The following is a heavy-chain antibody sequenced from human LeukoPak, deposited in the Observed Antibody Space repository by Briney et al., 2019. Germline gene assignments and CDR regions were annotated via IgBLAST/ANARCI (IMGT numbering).Heavy chain of an antibody. V-gene: IGHV3-21*01. Sequence: GGSLRLSCAASGFTFSSYSMNWVRQTPGKGLEWVSSISSSSTYIYYADSLKGRFTISRDNAKNSLYLQMNSLRAEDTAVYYCARDSPRYCSSTSCHGDAFDIWGQGTMVTASS. CDR2: ISSSSTYI. J-gene: IGHJ3*02. CDR1: GFTFSSYS. CDR3: ARDSPRYCSSTSCHGDAFDI. D-gene: IGHD2-2*01.